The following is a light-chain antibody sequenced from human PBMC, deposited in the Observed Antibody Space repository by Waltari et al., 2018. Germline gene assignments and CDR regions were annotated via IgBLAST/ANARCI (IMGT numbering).Light chain of an antibody. V-gene: IGKV2-28*01. CDR1: RALRHSNGINY. J-gene: IGKJ2*01. CDR2: LAS. Sequence: DIVMTQSPLSLPVTPGEPASISCRSSRALRHSNGINYLDWYLQKPGQSPQLLIALASDRASGVPDRFSGSGSGTAFTLEISRVEAEDVGIYYCMQTLQTPYTFGQGTKLEIK. CDR3: MQTLQTPYT.